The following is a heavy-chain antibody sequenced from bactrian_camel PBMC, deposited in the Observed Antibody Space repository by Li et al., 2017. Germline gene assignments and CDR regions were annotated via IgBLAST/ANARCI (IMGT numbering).Heavy chain of an antibody. D-gene: IGHD3*01. CDR1: GLTFEGGN. CDR2: IAPDGSR. J-gene: IGHJ4*01. Sequence: HVQLVESGGGAVQTGGSLRLTCTAVGLTFEGGNQGWYRETPGNEFELVSSIAPDGSRWYADSVQGRFTISRNVLPERLSLQMTRLKAEDTAMYYCAADFAPIACRVGRTPEVSGYNIWGRGPRSPSP. V-gene: IGHV3S55*01.